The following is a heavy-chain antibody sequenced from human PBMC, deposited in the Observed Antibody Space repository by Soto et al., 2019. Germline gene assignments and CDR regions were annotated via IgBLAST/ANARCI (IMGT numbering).Heavy chain of an antibody. J-gene: IGHJ4*02. CDR1: GYTFTSYG. Sequence: GASVKVPCKASGYTFTSYGISWVRQAPGQGLEWMGWISVYNGNTNYAQKLQGRVTMTTDTSTSTAYMELRSLRSDDTAVYYCARVYDFWSGYSNPFDYWGQGTPVTVSS. CDR3: ARVYDFWSGYSNPFDY. CDR2: ISVYNGNT. V-gene: IGHV1-18*01. D-gene: IGHD3-3*01.